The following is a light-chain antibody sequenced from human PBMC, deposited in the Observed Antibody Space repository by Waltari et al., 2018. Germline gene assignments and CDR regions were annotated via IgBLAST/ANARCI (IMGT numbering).Light chain of an antibody. CDR1: QSVGTN. J-gene: IGKJ1*01. Sequence: EIVLTQSPAPLSVSPGDRVTLSCRASQSVGTNLAWYQHSPGRAPRLLVYRASTRASYIPARFSASGSGTEFTLSISTLQSEDSAVFYCQQYNDWPRTFGQGTKVEIK. CDR3: QQYNDWPRT. V-gene: IGKV3D-15*01. CDR2: RAS.